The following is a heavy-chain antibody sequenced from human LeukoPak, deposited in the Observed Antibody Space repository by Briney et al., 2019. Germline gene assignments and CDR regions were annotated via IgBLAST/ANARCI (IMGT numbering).Heavy chain of an antibody. Sequence: GGPLRLSCAASGFTFSSYWMSWVRQAPGKGLEWVANIKQDGSEQYYVDSVKGRFTISRDNAKNSLFLQMNSLRGEDAAVYYCTREYLTVSYFDYWGQGTLVTVSS. V-gene: IGHV3-7*05. J-gene: IGHJ4*02. D-gene: IGHD4-11*01. CDR3: TREYLTVSYFDY. CDR2: IKQDGSEQ. CDR1: GFTFSSYW.